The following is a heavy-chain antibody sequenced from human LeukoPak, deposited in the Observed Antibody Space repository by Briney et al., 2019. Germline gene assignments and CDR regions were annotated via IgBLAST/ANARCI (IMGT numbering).Heavy chain of an antibody. V-gene: IGHV4-30-4*08. D-gene: IGHD6-13*01. CDR1: GGSISSGDYY. CDR3: ARDPGWYAANWFDP. J-gene: IGHJ5*02. Sequence: PSETLSLTCTVSGGSISSGDYYWSWIRQPPGKGLEWIGYIYYSGSTYYNPSLKSRVTISVDTSKNQFSLKLSSVTAADTAVYYCARDPGWYAANWFDPWGQGTLVTVSS. CDR2: IYYSGST.